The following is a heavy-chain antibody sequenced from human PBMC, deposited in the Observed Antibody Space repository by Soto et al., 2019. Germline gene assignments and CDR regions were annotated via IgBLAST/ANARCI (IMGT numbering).Heavy chain of an antibody. V-gene: IGHV4-30-2*01. Sequence: QLQLQESGSGLVKPSQTLSLTCAVSGGSISSGGYSWSWIRQPPGKGLECIGYIYRSGSTNYNPSLKSRVTISVDRSKNQFSLNLSSVTAADTAVYYCARAAFPNKAFDIWGQGTMVTVSS. CDR2: IYRSGST. CDR1: GGSISSGGYS. J-gene: IGHJ3*02. CDR3: ARAAFPNKAFDI. D-gene: IGHD3-3*02.